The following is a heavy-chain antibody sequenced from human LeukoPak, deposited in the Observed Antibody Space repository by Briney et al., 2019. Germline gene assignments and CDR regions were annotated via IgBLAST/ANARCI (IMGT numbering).Heavy chain of an antibody. J-gene: IGHJ4*02. Sequence: SETLSLTSIVSGGSISIYYASWIRPPARKGLGWIGRIYTIGRTNYNPSLKSRVTMSVDTSKNQFSLKLSSVTAADTAVYYCAREQKSSSWYVQIDYWGQGTLVTVSS. CDR1: GGSISIYY. D-gene: IGHD6-13*01. V-gene: IGHV4-4*07. CDR2: IYTIGRT. CDR3: AREQKSSSWYVQIDY.